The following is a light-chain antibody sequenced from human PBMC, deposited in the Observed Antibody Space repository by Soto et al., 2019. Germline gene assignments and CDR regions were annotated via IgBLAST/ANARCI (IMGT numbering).Light chain of an antibody. V-gene: IGKV1-5*03. CDR3: QQYDSYPLT. CDR2: KAS. J-gene: IGKJ4*01. Sequence: DIQMTQSPSTLSASVGDRVTITCRASQSISSWLAWYQQKPGKAPNLLIYKASTLEGGVPPRFSGSGSGTEFTLTVSSLQPDDFATYYCQQYDSYPLTFGGGTKVEIK. CDR1: QSISSW.